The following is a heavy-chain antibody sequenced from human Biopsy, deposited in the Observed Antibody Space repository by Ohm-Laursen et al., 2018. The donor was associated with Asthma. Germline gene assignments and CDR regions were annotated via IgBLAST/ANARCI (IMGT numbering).Heavy chain of an antibody. CDR1: GFSLSSSGAN. CDR2: IDWEEDK. V-gene: IGHV2-70*04. D-gene: IGHD1-14*01. CDR3: TRHNDY. Sequence: TQTLTLTCSFSGFSLSSSGANVNWIRQPPVKALEWPARIDWEEDKFYSTSLRTRLTISKGSSEDQVVLTMTNMGPVDTATYYCTRHNDYWGPGILVTVSS. J-gene: IGHJ4*02.